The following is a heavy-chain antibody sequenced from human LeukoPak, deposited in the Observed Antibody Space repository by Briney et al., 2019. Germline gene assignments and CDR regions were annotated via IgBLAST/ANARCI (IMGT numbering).Heavy chain of an antibody. J-gene: IGHJ5*02. CDR2: IYYSGST. D-gene: IGHD3-16*01. CDR3: ARVRGLRLGDRNKRNWFDP. CDR1: GGSISSYY. Sequence: SETLSLTCTVSGGSISSYYWSWIRQPPGKGLEWIGYIYYSGSTNYNPSLKSRVTISVDTSKNQFSLKLSSVTAADTAVYYCARVRGLRLGDRNKRNWFDPWGQGTLVTVSS. V-gene: IGHV4-59*01.